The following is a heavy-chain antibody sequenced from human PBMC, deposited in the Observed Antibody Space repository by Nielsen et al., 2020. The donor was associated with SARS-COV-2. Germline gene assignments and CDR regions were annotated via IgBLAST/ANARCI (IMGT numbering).Heavy chain of an antibody. CDR2: IKSKTDGGTT. CDR3: TTDLGDYDSSGPYYFDY. V-gene: IGHV3-15*01. CDR1: RFTFSNAW. Sequence: GESLKISCAASRFTFSNAWMSWVRQAPGKGLEWVGRIKSKTDGGTTDYAAPVKGRFTISRDDSKNTLYLQMNSLKTEDTAVYYCTTDLGDYDSSGPYYFDYWGQGTLVTVSS. D-gene: IGHD3-22*01. J-gene: IGHJ4*02.